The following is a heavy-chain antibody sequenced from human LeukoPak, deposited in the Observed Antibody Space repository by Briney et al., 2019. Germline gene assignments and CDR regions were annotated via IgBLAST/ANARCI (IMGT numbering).Heavy chain of an antibody. D-gene: IGHD3-22*01. CDR2: VYYSGNT. CDR3: ARTSGRGSVDPGTSGYVDS. Sequence: SETLSLTCTVSGGSISSSGYYWDWIRQPPGKGLEWIGSVYYSGNTYYKSSLESRVTISVDTSNNRFSLKLNSVTAADTGTYYCARTSGRGSVDPGTSGYVDSWGQGSLVAVSS. J-gene: IGHJ4*02. V-gene: IGHV4-39*01. CDR1: GGSISSSGYY.